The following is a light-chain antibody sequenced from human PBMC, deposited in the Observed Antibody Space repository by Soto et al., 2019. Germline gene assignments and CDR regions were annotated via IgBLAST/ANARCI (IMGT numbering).Light chain of an antibody. CDR3: CSYAGSSTLV. J-gene: IGLJ3*02. Sequence: QSALTQPASVSGSPGQSITISCTGTSSDVGSYNLVSWYQQHPGKAPKFMIYEDSKRPSGVSNRFSGSKSGNTASLTISGLQAEDEADYYCCSYAGSSTLVFGGGTKVTVL. V-gene: IGLV2-23*01. CDR1: SSDVGSYNL. CDR2: EDS.